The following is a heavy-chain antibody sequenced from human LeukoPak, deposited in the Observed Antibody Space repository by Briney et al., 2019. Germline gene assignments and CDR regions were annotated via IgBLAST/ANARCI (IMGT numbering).Heavy chain of an antibody. CDR2: INSAGSST. CDR3: ARDRGYSFDY. J-gene: IGHJ4*02. D-gene: IGHD3-22*01. Sequence: GGSLRLSCAASRFTFSSYWMHWVRQAPGKGLVWVSHINSAGSSTTYADSVKGRFTISRDNAKNTLYLQMNSLRAEDTAVYYCARDRGYSFDYWGQGTLVTVSS. CDR1: RFTFSSYW. V-gene: IGHV3-74*01.